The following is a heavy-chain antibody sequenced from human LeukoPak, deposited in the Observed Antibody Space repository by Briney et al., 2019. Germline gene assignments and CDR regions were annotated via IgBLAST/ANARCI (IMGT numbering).Heavy chain of an antibody. Sequence: QPGGSLRLSCAASGFTVSSSYMNWVRQAPGKGLEWVSVIYTGGSTYYADSVKGRFTISRGNSKNTLYLQMNSLRAEDTAVYYCARDANKKNYFDCWGQGTLVTVSS. J-gene: IGHJ4*02. V-gene: IGHV3-53*01. CDR3: ARDANKKNYFDC. CDR2: IYTGGST. D-gene: IGHD2/OR15-2a*01. CDR1: GFTVSSSY.